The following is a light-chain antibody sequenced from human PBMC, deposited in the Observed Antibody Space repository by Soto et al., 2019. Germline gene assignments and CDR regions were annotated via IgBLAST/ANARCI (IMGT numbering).Light chain of an antibody. Sequence: EIVLTQSPATVSLSPGGWASLSCCASQNISTYLAWYQQRPGQVPRLLIYGVSKRALAIPHRFSGSGSGTDFTLSVSGLETEDFATYYCQQRTNSPPWTFGQGTRVELK. CDR3: QQRTNSPPWT. CDR2: GVS. CDR1: QNISTY. J-gene: IGKJ1*01. V-gene: IGKV3-11*01.